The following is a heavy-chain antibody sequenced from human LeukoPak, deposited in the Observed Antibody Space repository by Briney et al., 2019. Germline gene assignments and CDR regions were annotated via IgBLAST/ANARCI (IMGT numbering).Heavy chain of an antibody. Sequence: SQTLSLTCAISGDSVSSSSAAWNWIRQSPSRGLEWLGRTYYRSKWYNDYAVPVKSRITVNPDTSKNQFSLQLNSVIPEDTAVYYCARDSAVAGDKDYHGMDVWGQGPTVTVSS. V-gene: IGHV6-1*01. D-gene: IGHD6-13*01. J-gene: IGHJ6*02. CDR2: TYYRSKWYN. CDR1: GDSVSSSSAA. CDR3: ARDSAVAGDKDYHGMDV.